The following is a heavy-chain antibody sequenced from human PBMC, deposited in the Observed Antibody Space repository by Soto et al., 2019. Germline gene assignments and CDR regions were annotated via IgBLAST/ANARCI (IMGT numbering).Heavy chain of an antibody. D-gene: IGHD4-17*01. Sequence: QVQLVESGGGVVQPGRSLSLSCAASGFTFSSYAMHWVRQAPGKGLEWVAVMSFDGSNKYYADSVQGRFTISRDNSKNTLYLQMNSLRPEDTAVYYCAKDPGYGDYEDYFDYWGQGTLVTVSS. J-gene: IGHJ4*02. CDR1: GFTFSSYA. CDR3: AKDPGYGDYEDYFDY. V-gene: IGHV3-30*18. CDR2: MSFDGSNK.